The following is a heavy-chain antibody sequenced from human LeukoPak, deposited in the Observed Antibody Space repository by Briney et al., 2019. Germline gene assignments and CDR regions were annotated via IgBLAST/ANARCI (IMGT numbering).Heavy chain of an antibody. Sequence: SETLSLTCSVSGASISSNYWSWIRQPPGKGLEWIGYIYYSGSTYYNPSLKSRVTISLDTSKNHFSLRLSSVTAADTAVYYCARSIKGVIILYYFFYMDVWGKGTTVTVSS. CDR1: GASISSNY. CDR2: IYYSGST. CDR3: ARSIKGVIILYYFFYMDV. D-gene: IGHD3-10*01. J-gene: IGHJ6*03. V-gene: IGHV4-59*12.